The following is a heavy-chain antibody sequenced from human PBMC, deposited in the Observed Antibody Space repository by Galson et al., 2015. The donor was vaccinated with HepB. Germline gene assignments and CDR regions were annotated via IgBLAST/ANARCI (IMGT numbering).Heavy chain of an antibody. CDR2: IRSKANSYAT. V-gene: IGHV3-73*01. J-gene: IGHJ4*02. CDR1: GFTFSGPA. Sequence: SLRLSCAASGFTFSGPAIHWVRQASGKGLEWISRIRSKANSYATGYAASVKGRFTISRDDSKNTAYLQMNSLKTEDTAVYYCTRRGDSGWYGKEDYRGQGTLVTVPS. CDR3: TRRGDSGWYGKEDY. D-gene: IGHD6-19*01.